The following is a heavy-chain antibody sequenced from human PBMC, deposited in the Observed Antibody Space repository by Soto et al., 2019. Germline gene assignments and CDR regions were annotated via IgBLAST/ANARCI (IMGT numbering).Heavy chain of an antibody. CDR1: GFTFSSYG. Sequence: PGGSLRLSCAASGFTFSSYGMNWVRQAPGKGLEWVAVISYDGSNKYYADSVKGRFTISRDNSKNTLYLQMNSLRAEDTAVYYCAKDPREAVHYYYYCMDVWGQGTTFTVSS. CDR3: AKDPREAVHYYYYCMDV. V-gene: IGHV3-30*18. CDR2: ISYDGSNK. J-gene: IGHJ6*02.